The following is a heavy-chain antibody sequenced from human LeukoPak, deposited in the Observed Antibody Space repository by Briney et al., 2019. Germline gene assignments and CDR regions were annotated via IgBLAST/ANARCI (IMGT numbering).Heavy chain of an antibody. CDR2: INHSGST. J-gene: IGHJ3*02. Sequence: SETLSLTCAVYGGSFSGYYWSWIRQPPGKGLEWIGEINHSGSTNYNPSLKSRVTISVDTSKNQFSLKLSSGTAADTAVYYCARGRRITMVRGVIPPAFDIWGQGTMVTVSS. V-gene: IGHV4-34*01. CDR1: GGSFSGYY. D-gene: IGHD3-10*01. CDR3: ARGRRITMVRGVIPPAFDI.